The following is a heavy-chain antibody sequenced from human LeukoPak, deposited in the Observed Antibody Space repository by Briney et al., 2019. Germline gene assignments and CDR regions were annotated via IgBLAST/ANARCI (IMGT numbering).Heavy chain of an antibody. CDR3: ARDLGRGSYVDY. D-gene: IGHD3-16*01. V-gene: IGHV3-33*01. J-gene: IGHJ4*02. Sequence: LRLSCAASGFPFSVYGMHWVRQAPGKGLEWVAVIGHDGSFKESADAVKGRFTISRDNPKNTLYLHMSSLRAEDTAVYYCARDLGRGSYVDYWGQGSLVTVSS. CDR1: GFPFSVYG. CDR2: IGHDGSFK.